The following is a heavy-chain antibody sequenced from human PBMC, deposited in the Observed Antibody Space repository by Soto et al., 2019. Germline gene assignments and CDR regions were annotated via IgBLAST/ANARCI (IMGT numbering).Heavy chain of an antibody. V-gene: IGHV4-31*03. Sequence: QVQLQESGPGLVKPSQTLSLTCTVSGGSISSGGYYWSWIRQHPGKGLEWIAYVYYTGTTYYNPSRKGRLSISLDTPKNHFSLNLDSVTAADTAVYYCARDGGNSGFDYWGQGTLVTVSS. CDR2: VYYTGTT. D-gene: IGHD2-21*02. CDR3: ARDGGNSGFDY. CDR1: GGSISSGGYY. J-gene: IGHJ4*02.